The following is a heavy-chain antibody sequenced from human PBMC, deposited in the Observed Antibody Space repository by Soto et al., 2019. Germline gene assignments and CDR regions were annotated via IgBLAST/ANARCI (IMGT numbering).Heavy chain of an antibody. CDR1: GFTFSSYG. CDR3: AKDTYYYDRSGYYTYDH. Sequence: QVQLVESGGGVVQPGRSLRLSCAASGFTFSSYGVHWVRQAPGKGLEWVASVSYDGSNKHYADSVKGRFTISRDNSRNTLDLQMNSLSAEDTAVYYCAKDTYYYDRSGYYTYDHWGQGTQATVSS. J-gene: IGHJ4*02. D-gene: IGHD3-22*01. CDR2: VSYDGSNK. V-gene: IGHV3-30*18.